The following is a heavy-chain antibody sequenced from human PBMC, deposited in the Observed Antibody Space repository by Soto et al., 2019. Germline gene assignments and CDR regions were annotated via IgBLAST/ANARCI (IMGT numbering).Heavy chain of an antibody. J-gene: IGHJ4*02. D-gene: IGHD2-8*01. CDR3: ARSHIVLMVYADY. CDR1: GYTFTSYA. Sequence: GASVKVSCKASGYTFTSYAMHWVRQAPGQRLEWMGWINAGNGNTKYSQKFQGRVTITRDTSASTAYMELSSLRSEDTAVYYCARSHIVLMVYADYWGQGTLVTVSS. V-gene: IGHV1-3*01. CDR2: INAGNGNT.